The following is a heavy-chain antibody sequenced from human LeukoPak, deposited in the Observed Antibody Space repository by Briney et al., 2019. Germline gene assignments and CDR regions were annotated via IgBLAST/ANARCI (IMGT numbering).Heavy chain of an antibody. CDR3: AKPYGSGSYYNRWFDP. CDR2: IRYDGSNK. D-gene: IGHD3-10*01. Sequence: GGSLRLSCAASGFTFSSYGMHWVRQAPGKGLEWVAFIRYDGSNKYYADSVKGRFTISRDNSKNTLYLQMNSLRAEDTAVYYCAKPYGSGSYYNRWFDPWGQGTLVTVSS. CDR1: GFTFSSYG. J-gene: IGHJ5*02. V-gene: IGHV3-30*02.